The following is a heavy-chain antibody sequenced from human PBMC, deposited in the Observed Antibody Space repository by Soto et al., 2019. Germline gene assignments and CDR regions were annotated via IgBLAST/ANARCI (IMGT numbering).Heavy chain of an antibody. Sequence: EVQLVESGGGSVQPGRSLRLSCAASGFAFDKSGMHWVRQVQGKGLEWVTGISWNSGSKGYAESVRRRFTISRDNAKNSLYLEMNSLRPEDTALYFCVKEAYQGSYYYYGFDVWGQGTTVTVSS. J-gene: IGHJ6*02. CDR3: VKEAYQGSYYYYGFDV. CDR2: ISWNSGSK. D-gene: IGHD2-21*01. V-gene: IGHV3-9*01. CDR1: GFAFDKSG.